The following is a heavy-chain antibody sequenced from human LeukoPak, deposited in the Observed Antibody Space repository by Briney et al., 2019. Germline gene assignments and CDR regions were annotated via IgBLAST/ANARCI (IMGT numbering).Heavy chain of an antibody. Sequence: GGSLRLSCAASGFTFSSYWMHWVRQAPGKGLELVSSITSSGYDTYYRDSVKGRFTISRDNSENTLYLQMNSLRAEDTAVYYCAREVVRGVIDYWGQGTLVTVSS. D-gene: IGHD3-10*01. CDR3: AREVVRGVIDY. CDR2: ITSSGYDT. J-gene: IGHJ4*02. CDR1: GFTFSSYW. V-gene: IGHV3-21*04.